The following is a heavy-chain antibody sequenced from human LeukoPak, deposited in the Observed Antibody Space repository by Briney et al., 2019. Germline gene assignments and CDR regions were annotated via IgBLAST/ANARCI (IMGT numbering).Heavy chain of an antibody. J-gene: IGHJ4*02. D-gene: IGHD1-26*01. CDR3: AKILTPWPGATGDY. CDR2: ISGSGGST. CDR1: GFTFSSYA. V-gene: IGHV3-23*01. Sequence: PGRSLRLSCAASGFTFSSYAMSWVRQAPGKGLEWVSTISGSGGSTYYADSVKGRFTISRDNSKNTLYLEMNSLRAEDTAVYYCAKILTPWPGATGDYWGQGTLVTVSS.